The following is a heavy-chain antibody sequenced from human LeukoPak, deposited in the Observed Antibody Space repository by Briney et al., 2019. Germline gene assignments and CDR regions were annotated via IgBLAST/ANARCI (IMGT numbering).Heavy chain of an antibody. V-gene: IGHV3-23*01. Sequence: GGSLRLSRAASGFVFSSHAMNWVRQAPGKGLEWVSSLTGSGDNTYYADSVRGRFTVSRDNSKKTLYLQMNSLRAEDTAIYFCAKDRNIISTSYDYWGQGTQVTVSP. J-gene: IGHJ4*02. CDR2: LTGSGDNT. CDR3: AKDRNIISTSYDY. CDR1: GFVFSSHA. D-gene: IGHD3-22*01.